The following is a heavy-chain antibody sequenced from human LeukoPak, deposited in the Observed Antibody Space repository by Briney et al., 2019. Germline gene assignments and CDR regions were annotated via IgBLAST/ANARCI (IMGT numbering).Heavy chain of an antibody. D-gene: IGHD3-10*01. Sequence: PSETLSLTCAVYGGSFSGYYWSWIRQPPGKGLEWIGEINHSGSTNYNPSLKSRVTISVDTSKNQFSLKLSSVTAADTAVYYCARHYYGSGSYYYYYYYMDVWGKGTTVTISS. J-gene: IGHJ6*03. V-gene: IGHV4-34*01. CDR3: ARHYYGSGSYYYYYYYMDV. CDR1: GGSFSGYY. CDR2: INHSGST.